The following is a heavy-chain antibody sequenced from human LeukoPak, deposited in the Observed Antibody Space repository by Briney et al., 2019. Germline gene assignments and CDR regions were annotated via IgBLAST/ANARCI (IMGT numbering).Heavy chain of an antibody. CDR1: GGTLSSYA. V-gene: IGHV1-8*03. Sequence: ASVKVSCKASGGTLSSYAISWVRQAPGQGLEWMGWMNPNSGNTGYAQKFQGRVTITRNTSISTAYMELSSLRSEDTAVYYCARGDLTPGAITMIVVAGAFDIWGQGTMVTVSS. CDR2: MNPNSGNT. CDR3: ARGDLTPGAITMIVVAGAFDI. D-gene: IGHD3-22*01. J-gene: IGHJ3*02.